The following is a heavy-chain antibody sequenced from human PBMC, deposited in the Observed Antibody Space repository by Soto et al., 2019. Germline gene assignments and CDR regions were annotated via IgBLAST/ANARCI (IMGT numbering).Heavy chain of an antibody. V-gene: IGHV3-21*01. CDR1: GFTFSSYS. Sequence: EVQLVESGGGLVKPGGSLRLSCAASGFTFSSYSMNWVRQAPGKGLEWVSSISSSSSYIYYADSVKGRFTISRDNAKNSLYLQMNSLRAEDTAVYYCASTWFGELSTTDVWGQGTTVTVSS. CDR2: ISSSSSYI. D-gene: IGHD3-10*01. CDR3: ASTWFGELSTTDV. J-gene: IGHJ6*02.